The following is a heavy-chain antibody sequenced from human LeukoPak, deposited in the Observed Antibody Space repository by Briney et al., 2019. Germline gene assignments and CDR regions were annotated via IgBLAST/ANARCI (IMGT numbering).Heavy chain of an antibody. V-gene: IGHV4-38-2*01. D-gene: IGHD4-17*01. J-gene: IGHJ4*02. Sequence: SETLSLTCAASGYSLSSGYYWGWIRQPPGKGLEWIGSFYHSGSTYYNPSLKSRVTISVDTSKNQFSLKLSSVTAADTAVYYCARTSIPHDYGDYGFRIWGQGTLVTVSS. CDR3: ARTSIPHDYGDYGFRI. CDR2: FYHSGST. CDR1: GYSLSSGYY.